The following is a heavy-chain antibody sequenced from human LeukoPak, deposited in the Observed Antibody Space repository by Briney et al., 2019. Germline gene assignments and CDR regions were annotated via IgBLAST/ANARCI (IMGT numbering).Heavy chain of an antibody. CDR3: ARAYDSSAIPRRFDY. CDR1: GGTFSSYA. V-gene: IGHV1-69*01. J-gene: IGHJ4*02. Sequence: PAASVKVSCKASGGTFSSYAISWVRQAPGQGLEWMGGIIPIFGTANYAQKFQGRVTITADESTSTAYMELSSLRSEDTAVYYCARAYDSSAIPRRFDYWGQGTLVTVSS. D-gene: IGHD3-22*01. CDR2: IIPIFGTA.